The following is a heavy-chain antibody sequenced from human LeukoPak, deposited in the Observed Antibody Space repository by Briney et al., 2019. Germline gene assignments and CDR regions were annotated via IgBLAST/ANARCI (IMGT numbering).Heavy chain of an antibody. Sequence: ASVKVSCKASGYTFTSYDINWVRQATGQGLEWMGWMNPNSGNTGYAQKFQGRVTMTRNTSISTAYMELSSLRSEDTAVYYCARGIGLRYFDWLGTRQQYYFDYWGQGTLVTVSS. CDR2: MNPNSGNT. D-gene: IGHD3-9*01. CDR3: ARGIGLRYFDWLGTRQQYYFDY. V-gene: IGHV1-8*01. CDR1: GYTFTSYD. J-gene: IGHJ4*02.